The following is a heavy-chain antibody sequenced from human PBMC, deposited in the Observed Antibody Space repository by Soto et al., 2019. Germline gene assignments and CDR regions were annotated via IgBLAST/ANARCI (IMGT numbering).Heavy chain of an antibody. CDR3: TTSNPRSYGYPAFDI. J-gene: IGHJ3*02. CDR2: IKSKTDGGTT. V-gene: IGHV3-15*01. Sequence: PGGSLRLSCAASGFTFSNAWMSWVRQAPGKGLEWVGRIKSKTDGGTTDYAAPVKGRFTISRDDSKNTLYLQMNSLKTEDTAVYYCTTSNPRSYGYPAFDIWGQGTMVTVSS. D-gene: IGHD5-18*01. CDR1: GFTFSNAW.